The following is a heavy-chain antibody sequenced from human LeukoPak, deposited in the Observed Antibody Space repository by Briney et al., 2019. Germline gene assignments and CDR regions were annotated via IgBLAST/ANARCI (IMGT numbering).Heavy chain of an antibody. V-gene: IGHV3-23*01. CDR2: IRGGGGTT. J-gene: IGHJ3*02. CDR1: GFTFSSYA. CDR3: AKDRSPSCCDAFDI. Sequence: PGGSLRLSCAASGFTFSSYAMSWVRQAPGKGLEWVSAIRGGGGTTYYADCVKGRFTISRDSSKNTLYLQMNSLGVDATAAYYCAKDRSPSCCDAFDIWGQGTMVTGSS. D-gene: IGHD2-2*01.